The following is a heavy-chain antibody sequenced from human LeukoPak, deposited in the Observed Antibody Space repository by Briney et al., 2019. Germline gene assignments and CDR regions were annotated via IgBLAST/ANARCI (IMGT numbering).Heavy chain of an antibody. CDR1: GFTFSSYS. Sequence: GGSLRLSCAASGFTFSSYSMNWVRQAPGKGLEWVSYISSSSSTIYYADSVKGRFPISRDNAKNSLYLQMNSLRAEDTAVYYCARDEPLYSGSCIDYWGQGTLVTVSS. CDR3: ARDEPLYSGSCIDY. D-gene: IGHD1-26*01. CDR2: ISSSSSTI. V-gene: IGHV3-48*01. J-gene: IGHJ4*02.